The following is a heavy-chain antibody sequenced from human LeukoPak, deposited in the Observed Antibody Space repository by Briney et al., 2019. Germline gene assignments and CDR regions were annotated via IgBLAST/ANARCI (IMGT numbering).Heavy chain of an antibody. V-gene: IGHV4-39*07. D-gene: IGHD3-10*01. Sequence: SETLSLTCTVSGGSISSSSYYWGWIRQPPGKGLEWIGSIYHSGSTYYNPSLKSRVTISVDTSKNQFSLKLSSVTAADTAVYYCASLLWGYFDYWGQGTLVTVSS. J-gene: IGHJ4*02. CDR2: IYHSGST. CDR3: ASLLWGYFDY. CDR1: GGSISSSSYY.